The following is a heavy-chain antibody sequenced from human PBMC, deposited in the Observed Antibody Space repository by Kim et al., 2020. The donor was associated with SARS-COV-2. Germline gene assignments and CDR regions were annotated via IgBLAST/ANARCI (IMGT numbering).Heavy chain of an antibody. D-gene: IGHD2-21*02. CDR2: IIPIFGTA. CDR1: GGTFSSYA. CDR3: ARALAYCGGDCYRFDY. V-gene: IGHV1-69*13. Sequence: SVKVSCKASGGTFSSYAISWVRQAPGQGLEWMGGIIPIFGTANYAQRFQGRVTITADESTSTAYMELSSLRSEDTAVYYCARALAYCGGDCYRFDYWGQGTLVTVSS. J-gene: IGHJ4*02.